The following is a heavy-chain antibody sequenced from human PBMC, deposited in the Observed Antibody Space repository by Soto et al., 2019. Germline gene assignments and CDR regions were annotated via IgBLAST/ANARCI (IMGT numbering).Heavy chain of an antibody. Sequence: GGSLRLCCAASGFTFSSYAMHWVRQAPGKGLEYVSAISSNGASTYYADSVKGRFTISRDNSKNTLYLQMGSLRAEDMAVYYCARARGVLAATYYDYWGQGTLVTVSS. CDR2: ISSNGAST. CDR3: ARARGVLAATYYDY. V-gene: IGHV3-64*02. CDR1: GFTFSSYA. D-gene: IGHD2-15*01. J-gene: IGHJ4*02.